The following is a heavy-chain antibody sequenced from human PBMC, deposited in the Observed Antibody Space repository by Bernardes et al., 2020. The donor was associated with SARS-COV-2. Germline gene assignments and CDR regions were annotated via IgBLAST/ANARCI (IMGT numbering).Heavy chain of an antibody. V-gene: IGHV4-61*02. J-gene: IGHJ4*02. CDR3: AREGIQLWLSG. Sequence: SETLSLTCTVSGGSISSGSDYWSWIRQPAGKGLEWIGRVFTTGSTNYNPSLKSRVTISLDTSKNQFSLRLSSVTAADTAVYYCAREGIQLWLSGWGQGTLVTVSS. CDR1: GGSISSGSDY. CDR2: VFTTGST. D-gene: IGHD5-18*01.